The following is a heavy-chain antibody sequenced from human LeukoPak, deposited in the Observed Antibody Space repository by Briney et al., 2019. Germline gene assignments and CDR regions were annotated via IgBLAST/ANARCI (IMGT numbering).Heavy chain of an antibody. CDR1: GYTVTGYY. CDR2: INPNSGGT. J-gene: IGHJ4*02. Sequence: GASVKVSCKASGYTVTGYYMHWVRQAPGQGLEWMGWINPNSGGTNYAQKFQGRVTMTRDTSISTAYMELSRLRSDDTAVYYCARGVLKMVATSPFDYWGQGTLVTVSS. D-gene: IGHD5-24*01. V-gene: IGHV1-2*02. CDR3: ARGVLKMVATSPFDY.